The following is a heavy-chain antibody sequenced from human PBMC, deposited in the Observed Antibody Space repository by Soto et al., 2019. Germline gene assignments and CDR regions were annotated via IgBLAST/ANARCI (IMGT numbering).Heavy chain of an antibody. Sequence: PGGSLRLSCAASGFTFSRYGMSWVRQAPGMGLEWVSAMSDSGSSTFYADSVKGRFAISRDNSKNTLYLQMNSLRSEDTAIYYCAKARHDNYFYDAMDVWGQGTRVTVSS. CDR1: GFTFSRYG. CDR2: MSDSGSST. D-gene: IGHD3-22*01. V-gene: IGHV3-23*01. CDR3: AKARHDNYFYDAMDV. J-gene: IGHJ6*02.